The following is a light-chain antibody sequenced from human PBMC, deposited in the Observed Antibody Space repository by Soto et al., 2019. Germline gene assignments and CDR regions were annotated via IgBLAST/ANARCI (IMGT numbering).Light chain of an antibody. V-gene: IGKV3-20*01. CDR3: QQYGSSGT. CDR1: QSVSNNY. Sequence: VLTQSHSPMSLSPAERATLSCRASQSVSNNYLAWYQQKPGQAPRLLIYGSTIRATGIPDRFSGSGSGTDFTLTISRLEHEDFAVYYCQQYGSSGTFGQGTKVDI. J-gene: IGKJ1*01. CDR2: GST.